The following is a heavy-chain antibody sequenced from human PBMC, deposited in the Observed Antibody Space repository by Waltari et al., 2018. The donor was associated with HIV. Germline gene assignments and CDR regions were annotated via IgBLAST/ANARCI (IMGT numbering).Heavy chain of an antibody. CDR2: INPDSGAT. CDR1: GYTFSDYY. Sequence: QVHLIQSGAEVKKPGASVKVSCKASGYTFSDYYLIWVRQAPGQGPEWMGWINPDSGATNYAQKFQGRVTMTRDSPISTAYMELSSLGSDDTAMYYCARAYSDILSEAGGYWGQGTLVTVST. CDR3: ARAYSDILSEAGGY. V-gene: IGHV1-2*02. J-gene: IGHJ4*02. D-gene: IGHD3-9*01.